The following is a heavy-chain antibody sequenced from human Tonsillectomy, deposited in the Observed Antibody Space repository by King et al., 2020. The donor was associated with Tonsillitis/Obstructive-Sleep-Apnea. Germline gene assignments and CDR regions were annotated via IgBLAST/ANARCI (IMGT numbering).Heavy chain of an antibody. Sequence: VQLVESGGGLVQPGGSLRLSCAASGFTFSSYEMNWVRQAPGKGLEWVSYISSSGSTIYYADSVKGRFTISRDNAKNSLYLQMNSLRAEDTAVYYCARGHFEVVIAIHFDYWGQGTLVTVSS. CDR3: ARGHFEVVIAIHFDY. CDR2: ISSSGSTI. J-gene: IGHJ4*02. D-gene: IGHD2-21*01. V-gene: IGHV3-48*03. CDR1: GFTFSSYE.